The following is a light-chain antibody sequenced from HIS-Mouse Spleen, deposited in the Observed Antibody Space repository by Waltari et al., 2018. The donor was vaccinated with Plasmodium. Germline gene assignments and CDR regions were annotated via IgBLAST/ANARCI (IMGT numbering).Light chain of an antibody. Sequence: QSALTQPASVSGSPGQSITISCTGTSSDVGGYNYVSWYQQHPGKAPKLMIYDVSNRPSGVSNRFYGSKSGNTAPLTISGLQAEDEADYYCSSYTSSSTLNYVFGTGTKVTVL. CDR3: SSYTSSSTLNYV. J-gene: IGLJ1*01. CDR1: SSDVGGYNY. V-gene: IGLV2-14*03. CDR2: DVS.